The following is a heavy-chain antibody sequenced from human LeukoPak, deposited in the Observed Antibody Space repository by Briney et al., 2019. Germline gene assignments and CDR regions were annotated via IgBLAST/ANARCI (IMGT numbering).Heavy chain of an antibody. CDR1: GGSFSGYY. Sequence: GSLRLSCAVYGGSFSGYYWSWIRQPPGKGLEWIGEINHSGSTNYNPSLKSRVTISVDTSKNQFSLKLSSVTAADTAVYYCARGRGVRGLDYWGQGTLVTVSS. D-gene: IGHD3-10*01. V-gene: IGHV4-34*01. CDR3: ARGRGVRGLDY. CDR2: INHSGST. J-gene: IGHJ4*02.